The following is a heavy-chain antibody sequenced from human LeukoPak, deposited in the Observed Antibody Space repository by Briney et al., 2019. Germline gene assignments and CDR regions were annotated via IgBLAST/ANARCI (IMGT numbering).Heavy chain of an antibody. CDR1: GYTFTSYG. J-gene: IGHJ6*02. V-gene: IGHV1-18*01. CDR2: ISAYNGNT. D-gene: IGHD1-26*01. CDR3: ARSPAVPRPDEPKWELPDYYYYYGMDV. Sequence: GASVKVSCKASGYTFTSYGISWVRQAPGQGLEWMGWISAYNGNTNYAQKLQGRVTMTTDTSTSTAYMELRSLRSDDTAVYYCARSPAVPRPDEPKWELPDYYYYYGMDVWGQGTTVTVSS.